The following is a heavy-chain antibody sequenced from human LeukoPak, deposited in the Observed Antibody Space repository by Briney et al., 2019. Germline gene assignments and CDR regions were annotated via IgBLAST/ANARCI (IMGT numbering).Heavy chain of an antibody. J-gene: IGHJ4*02. CDR2: ITLNSGDT. CDR1: GHTFTVYY. V-gene: IGHV1-2*02. Sequence: GASVKVSCTASGHTFTVYYIHWVRQAPGQGLEWMGWITLNSGDTKYAQKFQGRLTMTSDTSITTAYMELSRLKFDDTAMYYCAREGELGLNDWGQGTLVTVSS. CDR3: AREGELGLND. D-gene: IGHD7-27*01.